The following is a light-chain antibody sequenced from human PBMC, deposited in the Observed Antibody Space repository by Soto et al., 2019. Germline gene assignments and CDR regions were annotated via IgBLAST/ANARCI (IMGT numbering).Light chain of an antibody. V-gene: IGKV3-15*01. Sequence: EIVMTQSPATLSVPPGERATLSCRASQSVNSNLAWYQHKPGQAPRLLIYDASTRATGIPARFSGSGSGTEFTLTIRSLQSEDFAVYYCQQYKNWLTWTFGQGTKVEVK. CDR3: QQYKNWLTWT. CDR1: QSVNSN. CDR2: DAS. J-gene: IGKJ1*01.